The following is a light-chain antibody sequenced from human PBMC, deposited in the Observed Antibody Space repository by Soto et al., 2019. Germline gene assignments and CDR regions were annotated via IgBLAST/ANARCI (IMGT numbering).Light chain of an antibody. CDR3: QQYHNWPLT. Sequence: EIVMTQSPATLSVSPGERATLSCRASQSVDSNLAWYQQKPGQAPRLLIYGASTWATGIPARFSAGGSGTEFTLTISSLQSEDFALYYCQQYHNWPLTFGGGTKVEIK. CDR1: QSVDSN. CDR2: GAS. V-gene: IGKV3-15*01. J-gene: IGKJ4*01.